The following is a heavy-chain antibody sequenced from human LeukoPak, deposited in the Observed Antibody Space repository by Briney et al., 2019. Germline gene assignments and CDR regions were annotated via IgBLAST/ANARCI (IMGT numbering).Heavy chain of an antibody. Sequence: GASVKVSCKASGYTFTDYYMHWVRQAPGQGLEWMGWINPNSGGTNYAQKFQGRVTMTRDTSISTAYMELSRLRSDDTAVYYCARCIQLWHPRDAFDIWGQGTMVTVSS. V-gene: IGHV1-2*02. CDR1: GYTFTDYY. J-gene: IGHJ3*02. CDR3: ARCIQLWHPRDAFDI. CDR2: INPNSGGT. D-gene: IGHD5-18*01.